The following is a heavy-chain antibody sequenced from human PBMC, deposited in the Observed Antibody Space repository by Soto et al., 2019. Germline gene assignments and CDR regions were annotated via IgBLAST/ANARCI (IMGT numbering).Heavy chain of an antibody. V-gene: IGHV4-59*08. D-gene: IGHD3-10*01. CDR3: ARHLNGAPDYYYYMDV. CDR2: IYYSGST. CDR1: GGSISSYY. J-gene: IGHJ6*03. Sequence: SETLSLTCTVSGGSISSYYLSWIRQPPGKGLEWIGYIYYSGSTNYNPSLKSRVTISVDTSKNQFSLKLSSVTAADTAVYYCARHLNGAPDYYYYMDVWGKGTTVTVSS.